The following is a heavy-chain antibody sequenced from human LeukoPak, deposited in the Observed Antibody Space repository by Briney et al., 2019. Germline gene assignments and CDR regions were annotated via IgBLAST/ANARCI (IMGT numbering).Heavy chain of an antibody. CDR2: INPNSGDT. CDR3: ARDKGPGEFDY. J-gene: IGHJ4*02. CDR1: GYTFTGYY. D-gene: IGHD1-14*01. Sequence: ASVKVSCKASGYTFTGYYMHWVRQAPGQGLEWMGWINPNSGDTNYAQKFQGRVTMTRDTSISTAYMELSRLRSDDTAVYYCARDKGPGEFDYWGQGTLVTVSS. V-gene: IGHV1-2*02.